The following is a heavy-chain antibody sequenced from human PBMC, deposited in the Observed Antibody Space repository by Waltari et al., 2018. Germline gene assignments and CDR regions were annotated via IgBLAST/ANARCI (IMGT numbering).Heavy chain of an antibody. D-gene: IGHD2-21*02. CDR2: VSYTGSRT. CDR3: AKDRSSVVTAMDWFDP. V-gene: IGHV3-23*01. J-gene: IGHJ5*02. Sequence: GLEWVSSVSYTGSRTYYADSVKGRFTISRDNSKDTLYLHMNSLRDGDTAVYYCAKDRSSVVTAMDWFDPWGQGTLVTVAS.